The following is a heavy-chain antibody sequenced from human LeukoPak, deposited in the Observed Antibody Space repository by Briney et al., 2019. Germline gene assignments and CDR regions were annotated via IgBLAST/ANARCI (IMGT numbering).Heavy chain of an antibody. J-gene: IGHJ4*02. V-gene: IGHV3-53*01. CDR3: ARRAGAYSHPYDY. CDR1: GFTVSSNS. Sequence: GGSLRLSCTVSGFTVSSNSMSWVRQAPGKGLEWVSFIYSDDTHHSDSVKGRFTISRDNSKNTLYLQMNSLRAEDTAVYYCARRAGAYSHPYDYWGQGTLVTVSS. D-gene: IGHD4/OR15-4a*01. CDR2: IYSDDT.